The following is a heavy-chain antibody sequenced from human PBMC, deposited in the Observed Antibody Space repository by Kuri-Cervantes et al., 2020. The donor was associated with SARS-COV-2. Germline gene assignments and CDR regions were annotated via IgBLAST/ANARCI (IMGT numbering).Heavy chain of an antibody. J-gene: IGHJ4*02. CDR2: ISGNGDTT. CDR3: ARDLKESKGMDFDY. Sequence: GESLKISCAASGFTFSNYAINWVRRGPGKGLEWVSEISGNGDTTFYADSVKGRFTISRDNAKNSLYLQMNSLRAEDTAVYYCARDLKESKGMDFDYWGQGTLVTVSS. V-gene: IGHV3-23*01. D-gene: IGHD5-24*01. CDR1: GFTFSNYA.